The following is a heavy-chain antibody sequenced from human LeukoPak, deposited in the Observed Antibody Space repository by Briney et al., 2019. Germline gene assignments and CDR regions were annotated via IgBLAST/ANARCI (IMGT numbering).Heavy chain of an antibody. CDR2: VSGTRSTH. V-gene: IGHV3-23*01. CDR3: AKDQYGEAFDI. J-gene: IGHJ3*02. D-gene: IGHD4-17*01. CDR1: GFTFRSYA. Sequence: GGALRLSCAASGFTFRSYAMNWVRQAPGKGLGWVSVVSGTRSTHYYASSVKGRFTIFRDNSKNTLYPQMNSLRAEDTAVYYCAKDQYGEAFDIWGPGTMVTVSS.